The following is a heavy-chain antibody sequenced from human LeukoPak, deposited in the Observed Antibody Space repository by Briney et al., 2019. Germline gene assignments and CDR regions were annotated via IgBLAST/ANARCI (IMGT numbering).Heavy chain of an antibody. D-gene: IGHD5-18*01. V-gene: IGHV3-7*01. CDR2: INQDRSET. Sequence: GGSLRLSCAASGFSFSNYWMTWVRQAPGKGLEWVAHINQDRSETYYVDSVKGRFTIARDNAKNSLYLQMNSLRAEDTAVYYCARDPSRGYNYGYGDYWGQGTLVIV. J-gene: IGHJ4*02. CDR3: ARDPSRGYNYGYGDY. CDR1: GFSFSNYW.